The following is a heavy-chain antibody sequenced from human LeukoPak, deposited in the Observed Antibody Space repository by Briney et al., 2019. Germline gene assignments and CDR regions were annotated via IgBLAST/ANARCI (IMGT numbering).Heavy chain of an antibody. V-gene: IGHV4-39*01. CDR2: IYYSGST. CDR3: ARAGRPPTVTTDY. Sequence: SETLSLTCTVSGGSISSSYYYWGWIRQPPGKGLEWIGSIYYSGSTYYNPSLKSRVTISVDTSKNQFSLKLRSVTAADTAVYYCARAGRPPTVTTDYWGQGTLVTVSS. CDR1: GGSISSSYYY. J-gene: IGHJ4*02. D-gene: IGHD4-11*01.